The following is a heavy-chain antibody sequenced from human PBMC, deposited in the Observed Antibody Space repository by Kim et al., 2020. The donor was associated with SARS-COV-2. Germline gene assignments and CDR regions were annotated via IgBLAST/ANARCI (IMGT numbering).Heavy chain of an antibody. Sequence: GGSLRLSCAASGFTFRSQMMHWVLQTPGKGLVWVSRISEDASRIDYADAVKGRFTISRDNAKNTLYLQMDSLRLEDTAVYYCVKGMTPMGGYWGQGTQVIVSS. V-gene: IGHV3-74*01. CDR2: ISEDASRI. D-gene: IGHD3-16*01. J-gene: IGHJ4*02. CDR3: VKGMTPMGGY. CDR1: GFTFRSQM.